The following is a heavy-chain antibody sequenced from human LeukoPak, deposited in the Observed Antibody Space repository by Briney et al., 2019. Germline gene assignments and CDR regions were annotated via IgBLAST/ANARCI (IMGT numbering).Heavy chain of an antibody. CDR3: TPDVLRYFDWLPRYYFDY. D-gene: IGHD3-9*01. J-gene: IGHJ4*02. CDR2: IKSKTDGGTT. CDR1: GFTFSNAW. V-gene: IGHV3-15*01. Sequence: GGSLRLSCAASGFTFSNAWMSWVRQAPGKGLEWVGRIKSKTDGGTTDYAAPVKGRFTISRDDSKNTLYLQMNSLKTEDTAVYYCTPDVLRYFDWLPRYYFDYWGQGTLVTVSS.